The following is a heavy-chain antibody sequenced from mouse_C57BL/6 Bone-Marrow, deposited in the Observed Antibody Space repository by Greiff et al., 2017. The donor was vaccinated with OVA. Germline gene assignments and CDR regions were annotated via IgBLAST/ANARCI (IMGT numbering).Heavy chain of an antibody. J-gene: IGHJ2*01. V-gene: IGHV5-17*01. D-gene: IGHD1-1*01. CDR2: ISSGSSTI. Sequence: EVQVVESGGGLVKPGGSLKLSCAASGFTFSDYGMHWVRQAPEKGLEWVAYISSGSSTIYYADTVKGRFTFSRDNAKNTLFLQMTSQSSEDTAMYYCAITTVVATDFDYWGQGTTLTVSS. CDR3: AITTVVATDFDY. CDR1: GFTFSDYG.